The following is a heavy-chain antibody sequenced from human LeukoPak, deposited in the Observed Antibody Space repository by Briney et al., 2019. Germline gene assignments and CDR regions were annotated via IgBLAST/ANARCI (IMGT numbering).Heavy chain of an antibody. J-gene: IGHJ4*02. CDR1: GYSFTSYW. D-gene: IGHD2-2*02. CDR3: ARQTGYCSSTSCYRWNY. Sequence: ESLNISCMGSGYSFTSYWIGWVRQMPGKGLEWMGIIYPGDSDTRYTPSFQSQVTISADKSISTAYLQWSSLKASDTAMYYCARQTGYCSSTSCYRWNYWGQGTLVTVSS. V-gene: IGHV5-51*01. CDR2: IYPGDSDT.